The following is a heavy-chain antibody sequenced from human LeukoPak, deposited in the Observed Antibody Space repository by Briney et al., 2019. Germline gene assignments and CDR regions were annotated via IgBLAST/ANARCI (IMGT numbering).Heavy chain of an antibody. CDR2: IAAAGDT. Sequence: PGGSLRLSCAASGFTFSSYDMHWVRQPARKGLEWVSAIAAAGDTYYPDTVKGRFTISRENAKNSLYLQMNSLRVGDTAVYYCARGGDGFDPWGQGTLVTVSS. J-gene: IGHJ5*02. CDR1: GFTFSSYD. V-gene: IGHV3-13*01. D-gene: IGHD3-16*01. CDR3: ARGGDGFDP.